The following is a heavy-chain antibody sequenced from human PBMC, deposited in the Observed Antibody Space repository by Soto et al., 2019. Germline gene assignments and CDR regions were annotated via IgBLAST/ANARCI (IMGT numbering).Heavy chain of an antibody. CDR2: IDPSDSYT. Sequence: GESLKISCKGSGYSFTSYWISWVRQMPGKGLEWMGRIDPSDSYTNYSPSFQGHVTISADKSISTAYLQWSSLKASDTAMYYCARPGYCSSTSCPEFDPWGQGTLVTVSS. J-gene: IGHJ5*02. CDR3: ARPGYCSSTSCPEFDP. CDR1: GYSFTSYW. V-gene: IGHV5-10-1*01. D-gene: IGHD2-2*03.